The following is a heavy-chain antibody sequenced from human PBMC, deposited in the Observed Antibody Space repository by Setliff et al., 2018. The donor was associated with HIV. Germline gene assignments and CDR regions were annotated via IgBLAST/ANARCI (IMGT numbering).Heavy chain of an antibody. CDR3: ASTWSRVPYYLMDV. CDR2: MNPNSGNT. CDR1: GGTLSSQD. V-gene: IGHV1-8*01. J-gene: IGHJ6*02. Sequence: SVKVSCKASGGTLSSQDINWVRQATGQGLGWMGWMNPNSGNTGYAPKFQGRVTMTRDTSINTAYMELSSLTSDDTAVYYCASTWSRVPYYLMDVWGQGTTVTVSS. D-gene: IGHD2-8*02.